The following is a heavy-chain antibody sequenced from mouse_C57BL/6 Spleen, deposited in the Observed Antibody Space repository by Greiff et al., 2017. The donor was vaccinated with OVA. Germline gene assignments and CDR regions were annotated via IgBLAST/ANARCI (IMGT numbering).Heavy chain of an antibody. V-gene: IGHV5-4*01. CDR3: ARDHTFDY. CDR2: ISDGGSYT. CDR1: GFTFSSYA. J-gene: IGHJ2*01. Sequence: EVHLVESGGGLVKPGGSLKLSCAASGFTFSSYAMSWVRQTPEKRLEWVATISDGGSYTYYPDNVKGRFTISRDNAKNNLYLQMSHLKSEDTAMYYCARDHTFDYWGQGTTLTVSS.